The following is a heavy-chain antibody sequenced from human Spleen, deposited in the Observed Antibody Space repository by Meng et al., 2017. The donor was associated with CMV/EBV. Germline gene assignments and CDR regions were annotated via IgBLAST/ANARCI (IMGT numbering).Heavy chain of an antibody. Sequence: CTVSGGSISTPGYLWNWIRQPPGKGLEWIGSIYYSGNTYYNPSLKSRVTISVDTSENQFSLKLTSVTAADTAVYYCARGGLLLPIDYWGQGTLVTVSS. CDR2: IYYSGNT. V-gene: IGHV4-31*03. CDR1: GGSISTPGYL. J-gene: IGHJ4*02. D-gene: IGHD2-15*01. CDR3: ARGGLLLPIDY.